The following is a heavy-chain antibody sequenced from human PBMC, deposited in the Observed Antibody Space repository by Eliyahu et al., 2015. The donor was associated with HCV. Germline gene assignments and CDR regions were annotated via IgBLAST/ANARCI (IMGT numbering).Heavy chain of an antibody. J-gene: IGHJ3*02. CDR3: VHSSLYNDVSKYRSPFDI. D-gene: IGHD3-16*01. CDR2: IFLGCYW. Sequence: QITLKESGPTLVKPTQTLTLTCTFSGLSLSTSGVGVGWIRQPPGKALEWLALIFLGCYWRHRPSPTSRLTITKDTSKNQVVLTMTNMDPVDTATYFCVHSSLYNDVSKYRSPFDIWGQGTMVTVSS. V-gene: IGHV2-5*02. CDR1: GLSLSTSGVG.